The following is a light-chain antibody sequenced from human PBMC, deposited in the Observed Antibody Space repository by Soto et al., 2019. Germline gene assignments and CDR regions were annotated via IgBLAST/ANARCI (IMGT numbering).Light chain of an antibody. CDR3: QQSYSTPLT. CDR1: QSINTY. Sequence: DIQMTQSPSSLSASVGDRVTITCRASQSINTYLNWYQQKPGKAPKSLIHAASSLQSGVPSRFSGSGSGTDFTLIISSLQPEDFATYYCQQSYSTPLTFGGGTKVDIK. J-gene: IGKJ4*01. V-gene: IGKV1-39*01. CDR2: AAS.